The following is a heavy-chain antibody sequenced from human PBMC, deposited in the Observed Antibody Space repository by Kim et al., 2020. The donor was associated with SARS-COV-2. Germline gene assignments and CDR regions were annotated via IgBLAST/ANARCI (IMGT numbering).Heavy chain of an antibody. CDR2: ISAYNGNT. CDR1: GYTFTSYG. V-gene: IGHV1-18*01. CDR3: ARDSVSTPKDYYDSSGYFPFDY. J-gene: IGHJ4*02. D-gene: IGHD3-22*01. Sequence: ASVKVSCKASGYTFTSYGISWVRQAPGQGLEWMGWISAYNGNTNYAQKLQGRVTMTTDTSTSTAYMELRSLRSDDTAVYYCARDSVSTPKDYYDSSGYFPFDYWGQGTLVTVSS.